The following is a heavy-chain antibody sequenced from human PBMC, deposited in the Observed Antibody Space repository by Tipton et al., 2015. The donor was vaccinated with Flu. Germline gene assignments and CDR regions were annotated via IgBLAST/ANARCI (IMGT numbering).Heavy chain of an antibody. CDR2: VDIRGIS. J-gene: IGHJ4*02. Sequence: TLSLTCTVSGGSLSGYYWSWIRLAAGKGLEWIGRVDIRGISQYNPSLQSRVTLSADASTNQVSLRLTHVTAADTAVYFCARDRLGEFDYWGQGTLVTVSS. D-gene: IGHD1-26*01. CDR1: GGSLSGYY. CDR3: ARDRLGEFDY. V-gene: IGHV4-4*07.